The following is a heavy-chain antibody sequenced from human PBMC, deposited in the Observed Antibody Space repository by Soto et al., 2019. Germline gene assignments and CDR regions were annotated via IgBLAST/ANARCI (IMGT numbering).Heavy chain of an antibody. V-gene: IGHV3-30-3*01. D-gene: IGHD4-4*01. CDR2: ISYDGGNQ. J-gene: IGHJ4*02. CDR1: GFTFSSYP. CDR3: ARGPVTQTSFIDH. Sequence: GGSLRLCCEASGFTFSSYPMHWVRQAPGKGLEWVTVISYDGGNQYYADSVKGRFTISRDNSKDTLYLQMHSLRSDDTAVYLCARGPVTQTSFIDHWGQGTLVTVSS.